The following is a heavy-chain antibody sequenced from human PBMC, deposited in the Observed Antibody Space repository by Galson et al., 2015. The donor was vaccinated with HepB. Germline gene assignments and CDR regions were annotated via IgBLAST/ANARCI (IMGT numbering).Heavy chain of an antibody. CDR3: ARGSLSYCGGDCQRAAWFDP. Sequence: SETLSLTCTVSGGSISSYYWSWIRQPPGKGLEWIGYIYYSGSTNYNPSLKSRVTISVDTSKNQFSLKLSSVTAADTAVYYCARGSLSYCGGDCQRAAWFDPWGQGTLVTVSS. CDR2: IYYSGST. D-gene: IGHD2-21*02. CDR1: GGSISSYY. J-gene: IGHJ5*02. V-gene: IGHV4-59*01.